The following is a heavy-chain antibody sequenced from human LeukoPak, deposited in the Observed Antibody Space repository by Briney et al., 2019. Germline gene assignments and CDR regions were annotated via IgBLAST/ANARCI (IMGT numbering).Heavy chain of an antibody. D-gene: IGHD5-12*01. CDR1: GGSISSNW. CDR2: IDHSGST. Sequence: PSETLSLTCAVSGGSISSNWWSWVRQPPGKGLEWIGEIDHSGSTNYNPSLKSRVTISVDKSESQFSLKLSSVTAADTAVYYCARDGYSGYEVFDYWGQGTLVTVSS. J-gene: IGHJ4*02. V-gene: IGHV4-4*02. CDR3: ARDGYSGYEVFDY.